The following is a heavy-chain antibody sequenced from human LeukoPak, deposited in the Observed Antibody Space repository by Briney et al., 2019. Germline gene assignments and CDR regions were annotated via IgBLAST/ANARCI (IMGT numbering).Heavy chain of an antibody. J-gene: IGHJ4*02. CDR2: IYYSGNT. CDR1: GGSISSSSFY. Sequence: SETLSLTCTVSGGSISSSSFYWGWIRQPPGKGLEWIGSIYYSGNTYYNPSLKSRVTISVDTSKSQFSLKLSSVTAADTAVYYCARGKTFDYWGQGTLVTVSS. V-gene: IGHV4-39*01. CDR3: ARGKTFDY.